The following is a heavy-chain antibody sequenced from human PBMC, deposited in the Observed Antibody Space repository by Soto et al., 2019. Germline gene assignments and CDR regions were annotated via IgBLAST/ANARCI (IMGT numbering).Heavy chain of an antibody. CDR3: PRDGSYYDFWSGYHKGPYYYGMDV. CDR1: GDSVSSNSAA. D-gene: IGHD3-3*01. CDR2: TYYRSKWYN. Sequence: SQTLSLTCAISGDSVSSNSAAWNWIRQSPSRGLEWLGRTYYRSKWYNDYAVSVKSRITINPDTSKNQFSLQLNSVTPEDTAVYYSPRDGSYYDFWSGYHKGPYYYGMDVWGQGTTVTVSS. J-gene: IGHJ6*02. V-gene: IGHV6-1*01.